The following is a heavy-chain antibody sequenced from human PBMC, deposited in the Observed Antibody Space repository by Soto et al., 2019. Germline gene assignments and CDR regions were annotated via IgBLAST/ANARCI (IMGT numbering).Heavy chain of an antibody. Sequence: SETLSLTCTVSGGSISSYYWSWIRQPPGKGLEWIGYIYHSGSSNYNPSLKSRVTILLDTSKNQLSLKLSSVTAADTAVYYCARDSAYHGPWGQGTLVTVSS. CDR2: IYHSGSS. CDR1: GGSISSYY. D-gene: IGHD2-2*01. V-gene: IGHV4-59*12. CDR3: ARDSAYHGP. J-gene: IGHJ4*02.